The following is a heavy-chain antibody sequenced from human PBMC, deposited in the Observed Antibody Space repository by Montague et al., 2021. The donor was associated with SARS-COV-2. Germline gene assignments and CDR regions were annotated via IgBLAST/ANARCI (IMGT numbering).Heavy chain of an antibody. J-gene: IGHJ6*02. CDR2: IYYSGST. CDR1: GGSISAGYY. V-gene: IGHV4-31*03. CDR3: ASAIAVADTHYYYYGMDV. D-gene: IGHD6-19*01. Sequence: TLSLTCTVSGGSISAGYYWTWIRQIPGKSLEWIGYIYYSGSTYYNPSLNSRGITSIDTTKHQFSLKVSSVTAADTATYFCASAIAVADTHYYYYGMDVWGQGTPGTVSS.